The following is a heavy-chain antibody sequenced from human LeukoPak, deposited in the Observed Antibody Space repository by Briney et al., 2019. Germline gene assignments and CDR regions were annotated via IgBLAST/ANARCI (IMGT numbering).Heavy chain of an antibody. V-gene: IGHV4-34*01. CDR2: INHSGST. CDR3: ARGGIAAPGGDYYFDY. CDR1: GFTFSNAW. Sequence: GSLRLSCAASGFTFSNAWMSWVRQAPGKGLEWIGEINHSGSTNYNPSLKSRVTISVDTSKNQFSLKLSSVTAADTAVYYCARGGIAAPGGDYYFDYWGQGTLVTVSS. D-gene: IGHD6-13*01. J-gene: IGHJ4*02.